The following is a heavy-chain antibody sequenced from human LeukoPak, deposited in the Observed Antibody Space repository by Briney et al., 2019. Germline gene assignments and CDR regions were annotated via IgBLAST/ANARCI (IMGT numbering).Heavy chain of an antibody. CDR1: GDSLSSNSAA. CDR2: TYYRSKWYN. CDR3: ARETLPYTEDNWFDP. D-gene: IGHD3-16*01. J-gene: IGHJ5*02. Sequence: SQTLSLTCAISGDSLSSNSAAWNWIRQSPSRCLAWQGRTYYRSKWYNDYAVSVKSRITINPGTSKNQFSLQLNSVTPEDTAVYYCARETLPYTEDNWFDPWGQGTLVTVSS. V-gene: IGHV6-1*01.